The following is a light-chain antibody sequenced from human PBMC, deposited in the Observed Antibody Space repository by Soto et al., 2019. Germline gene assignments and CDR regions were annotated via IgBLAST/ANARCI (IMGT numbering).Light chain of an antibody. J-gene: IGLJ1*01. CDR1: FSDVGGYDY. CDR2: EVT. Sequence: QSLLTQPASVSGSPGQSIAISCTGTFSDVGGYDYVSWYQQHPDKAPKLMIYEVTKRPSGVSNRFSGSKSGNTASLTISGLQPEDEADYYCSSHTSGSTRVFGSGTKVPVL. V-gene: IGLV2-14*01. CDR3: SSHTSGSTRV.